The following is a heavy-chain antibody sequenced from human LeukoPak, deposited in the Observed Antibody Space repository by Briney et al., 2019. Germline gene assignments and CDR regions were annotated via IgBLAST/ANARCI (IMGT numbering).Heavy chain of an antibody. CDR3: AKDTELWGGEYFQH. CDR2: TSETGGAR. J-gene: IGHJ1*01. V-gene: IGHV3-23*01. Sequence: GGSLRLSRVASGFAFSTSGMSWFRQAPGRGPEWVSGTSETGGARYYADSVRGRFTISKDNSNNTLYLQLNSLRAEDTAVYYCAKDTELWGGEYFQHWGQGSLVTVSS. CDR1: GFAFSTSG. D-gene: IGHD3-16*01.